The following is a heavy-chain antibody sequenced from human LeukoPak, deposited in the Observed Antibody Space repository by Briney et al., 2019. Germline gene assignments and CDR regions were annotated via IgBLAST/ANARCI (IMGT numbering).Heavy chain of an antibody. Sequence: SETLSLTCTVSGASIRRSSDYWGWFRRPPGKGLEWIGSIIYSGRTYHNPSLKSRLTMSVDTSESQFSLRLSSVTAADTAVYFCARHYYDSSGYRRDYYFDYWGQGILVTVSS. CDR1: GASIRRSSDY. D-gene: IGHD3-22*01. J-gene: IGHJ4*02. CDR3: ARHYYDSSGYRRDYYFDY. V-gene: IGHV4-39*01. CDR2: IIYSGRT.